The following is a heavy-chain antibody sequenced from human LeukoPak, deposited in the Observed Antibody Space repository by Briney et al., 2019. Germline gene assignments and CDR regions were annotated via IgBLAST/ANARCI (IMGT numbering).Heavy chain of an antibody. D-gene: IGHD6-19*01. J-gene: IGHJ3*02. CDR2: ISSSSSYI. CDR1: GFTFTSYS. Sequence: GGSLRLSRAASGFTFTSYSMNWVRQAPGKGLEWASSISSSSSYIYYADSVKGRFTISRDNAKNSLYLQMNSLRAEDTAVYYCARAQWLVHDAFDIWGQGTMVTVSS. CDR3: ARAQWLVHDAFDI. V-gene: IGHV3-21*01.